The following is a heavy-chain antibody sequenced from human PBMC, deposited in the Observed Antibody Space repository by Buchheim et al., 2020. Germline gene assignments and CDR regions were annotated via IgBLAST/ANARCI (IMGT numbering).Heavy chain of an antibody. CDR1: GFTFSTYS. J-gene: IGHJ6*02. CDR2: ISSRSGTI. Sequence: EVQLVESGGGLVQPGGSLRLSCAASGFTFSTYSMNWVRQAPGKGLEWLSYISSRSGTIYYADSVKGRFTISRDNAKNSLFLQMNSLRAEDTAVYHCARDGIVVVAAYYYGMDVWGQGTT. CDR3: ARDGIVVVAAYYYGMDV. D-gene: IGHD2-15*01. V-gene: IGHV3-48*01.